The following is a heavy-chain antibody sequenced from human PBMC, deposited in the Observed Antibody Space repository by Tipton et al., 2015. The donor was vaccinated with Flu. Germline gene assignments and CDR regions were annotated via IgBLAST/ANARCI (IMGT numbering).Heavy chain of an antibody. Sequence: SLRLSCTASGLIFSSYVMNWVRQAPGKGLEWVSAISGSGAYTYYADSVKGRFTISRDNSKNTLYLQMNSLRAEDTAVYYCAKNAGYCSSISCYRPFDYWGQGILVTVSS. V-gene: IGHV3-23*01. D-gene: IGHD2-2*01. J-gene: IGHJ4*02. CDR2: ISGSGAYT. CDR3: AKNAGYCSSISCYRPFDY. CDR1: GLIFSSYV.